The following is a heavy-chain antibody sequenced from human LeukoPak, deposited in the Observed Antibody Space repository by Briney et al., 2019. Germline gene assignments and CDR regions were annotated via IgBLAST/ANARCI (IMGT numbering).Heavy chain of an antibody. V-gene: IGHV3-21*04. CDR1: GFTFSSYS. CDR3: AKDRSSSWRRVFDY. J-gene: IGHJ4*02. Sequence: GGSLRLSCAASGFTFSSYSMNWVRQAPGKGLEWVSSISSSSSYIYYADSVKGRFTISRDNAKNSLYLQMNGLRAEDTAVYYCAKDRSSSWRRVFDYWGQGTLVTVSS. D-gene: IGHD6-13*01. CDR2: ISSSSSYI.